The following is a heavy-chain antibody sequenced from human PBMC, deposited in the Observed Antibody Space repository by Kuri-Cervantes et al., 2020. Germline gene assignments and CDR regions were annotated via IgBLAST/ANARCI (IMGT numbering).Heavy chain of an antibody. CDR2: INPSGGST. J-gene: IGHJ6*03. Sequence: ASVKVSCKASGYTFTSYYMHWVRQAPGQGLEWMGIINPSGGSTSYAQKFQGRVTMTRDTSTSTVYMELSGLRFEDTAVYYCATCLSEGTSYYYMDFWGKGTTVTVSS. V-gene: IGHV1-46*01. CDR1: GYTFTSYY. CDR3: ATCLSEGTSYYYMDF. D-gene: IGHD2-2*01.